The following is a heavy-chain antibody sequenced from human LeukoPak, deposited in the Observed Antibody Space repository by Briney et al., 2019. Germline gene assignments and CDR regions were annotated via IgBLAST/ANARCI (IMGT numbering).Heavy chain of an antibody. CDR3: ARGLLTYYDFWSGYSNLDY. CDR2: ISAYNGNT. V-gene: IGHV1-18*01. CDR1: GYTFTSYG. D-gene: IGHD3-3*01. J-gene: IGHJ4*02. Sequence: GAPVKVSCKASGYTFTSYGISWVRQAPGQGLEWMGWISAYNGNTNYAQKLQGRVTMTTDTSTSTAYMELRSLRSDDTAVYYCARGLLTYYDFWSGYSNLDYWGQGTLVTVSS.